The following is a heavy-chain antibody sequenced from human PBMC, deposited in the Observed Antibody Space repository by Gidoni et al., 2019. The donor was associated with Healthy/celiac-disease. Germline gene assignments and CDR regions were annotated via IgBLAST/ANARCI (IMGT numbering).Heavy chain of an antibody. J-gene: IGHJ5*02. CDR3: AHRGGITIFGVVDRRFDP. CDR1: GFSLSTSGVG. CDR2: IYWDDDK. V-gene: IGHV2-5*02. Sequence: QITLKESGPTLVKPTQTPTLTCTFSGFSLSTSGVGVGWFRQPPGKALEWLALIYWDDDKRYSPSLKSRLTITKDTSKNQVVLTMTNMDPVDTATYYCAHRGGITIFGVVDRRFDPWGQGTLVTVSS. D-gene: IGHD3-3*01.